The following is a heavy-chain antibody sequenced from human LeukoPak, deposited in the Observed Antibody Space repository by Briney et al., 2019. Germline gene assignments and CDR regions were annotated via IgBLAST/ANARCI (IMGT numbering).Heavy chain of an antibody. CDR2: TYYRSKWYN. Sequence: SQTLSLTCAISGDSVSSNSAAWNWIRQSPSRGLEWLGRTYYRSKWYNDYAVSVKSRITINPDTSKNQFSLQLNSVTPEDTAVYYCARESSGVVHTKTGYSSGWHRYSSLYIWGQGTLVTVSS. D-gene: IGHD6-19*01. V-gene: IGHV6-1*01. CDR3: ARESSGVVHTKTGYSSGWHRYSSLYI. CDR1: GDSVSSNSAA. J-gene: IGHJ4*02.